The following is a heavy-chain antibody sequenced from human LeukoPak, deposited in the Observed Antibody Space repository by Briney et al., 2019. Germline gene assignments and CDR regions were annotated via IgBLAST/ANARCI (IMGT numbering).Heavy chain of an antibody. J-gene: IGHJ3*01. CDR1: GGSISRSGW. CDR3: ARDASLQTGAFDV. V-gene: IGHV4-4*02. D-gene: IGHD5-24*01. Sequence: SETLSLTCAVSGGSISRSGWWSWVRQSPGKGLEWIGEIFHSGSTKYNPSLKSRVTISVDKSKNQFSLNLTSVTAADTAMYYCARDASLQTGAFDVWGQGTMVTVSS. CDR2: IFHSGST.